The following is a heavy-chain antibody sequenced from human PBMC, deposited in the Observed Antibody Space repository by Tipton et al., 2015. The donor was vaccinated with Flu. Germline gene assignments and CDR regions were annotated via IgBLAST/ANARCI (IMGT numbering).Heavy chain of an antibody. CDR2: ISRGGEST. D-gene: IGHD3-22*01. V-gene: IGHV3-23*01. J-gene: IGHJ4*02. CDR3: AKDLSAHPPYDDSGYLW. CDR1: GFAFSSYG. Sequence: SLRLSCAASGFAFSSYGMTWVRQAPGKGLEWVSAISRGGESTYYADSVRGRFTISRDNSRSTLHLQMDSLGAEDTAVYYCAKDLSAHPPYDDSGYLWWGQGTLVIVSS.